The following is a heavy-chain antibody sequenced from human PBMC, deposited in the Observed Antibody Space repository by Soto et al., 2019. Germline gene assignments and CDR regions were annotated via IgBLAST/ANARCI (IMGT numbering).Heavy chain of an antibody. V-gene: IGHV4-59*01. J-gene: IGHJ5*02. CDR3: ARAVGIAVAGTWWWFDP. D-gene: IGHD6-19*01. CDR2: IYYSGST. Sequence: SETLSLTCTVSGGSISSYYWSWIRQPPGKGLEWIGYIYYSGSTNYNPSLKSRVTISVDTSKNQFSLKLSSVTAADTAVYYCARAVGIAVAGTWWWFDPWGQGTLVTVS. CDR1: GGSISSYY.